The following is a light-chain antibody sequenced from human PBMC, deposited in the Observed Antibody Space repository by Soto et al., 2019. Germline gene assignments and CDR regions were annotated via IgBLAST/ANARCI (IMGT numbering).Light chain of an antibody. V-gene: IGLV2-14*01. J-gene: IGLJ2*01. CDR3: SSYTSSSTVV. CDR2: DVS. CDR1: GSDVGGYNY. Sequence: QSALTQPASVSGSPGQSITISCTRPGSDVGGYNYVSWYHQHPGKAPKLMIYDVSTRPSGVSNRFSGSKSGNTASLSISGLQAEDEADYYCSSYTSSSTVVFGGGTKLTVL.